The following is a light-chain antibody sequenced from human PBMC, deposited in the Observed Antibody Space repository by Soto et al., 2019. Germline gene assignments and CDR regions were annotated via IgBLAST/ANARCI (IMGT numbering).Light chain of an antibody. CDR3: QPYGSSRA. J-gene: IGKJ1*01. CDR1: QSVGSSY. V-gene: IGKV3-20*01. Sequence: EIVLTQSPGTLSLSPGERATRSCRASQSVGSSYLAWYQQKPGQAPRLLIYDASSRASGIPDRFSGSGSGTDFILTIIRLEPEDFAVYYCQPYGSSRAFGQGTKVEIK. CDR2: DAS.